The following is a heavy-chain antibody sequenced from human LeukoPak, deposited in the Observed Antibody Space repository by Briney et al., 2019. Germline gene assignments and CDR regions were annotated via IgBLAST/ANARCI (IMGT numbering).Heavy chain of an antibody. J-gene: IGHJ4*02. V-gene: IGHV3-7*05. D-gene: IGHD4-23*01. CDR3: AANGGPFDF. Sequence: GGSLRLSCAASGFTFSTYWMSWVRQAPGKGLQWVANIRPDGSEKYYVDSVKGRFTISRDNAKISLYLQMNSLRAEDTAVYYCAANGGPFDFWGQGTLVTVSS. CDR2: IRPDGSEK. CDR1: GFTFSTYW.